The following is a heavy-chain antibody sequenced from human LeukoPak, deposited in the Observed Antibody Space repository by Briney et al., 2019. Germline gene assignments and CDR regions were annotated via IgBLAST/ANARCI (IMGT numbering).Heavy chain of an antibody. V-gene: IGHV4-59*08. J-gene: IGHJ4*02. D-gene: IGHD6-19*01. Sequence: AETLSLTCTVSGGSMSSHYWSWIRQPPGKGLELIGYIYYSGSTTYNPSLKSRVTISADTSKNQVSLKLSSVTAADTAVYYCARGGWYFDYWGQGTLVTVSS. CDR2: IYYSGST. CDR3: ARGGWYFDY. CDR1: GGSMSSHY.